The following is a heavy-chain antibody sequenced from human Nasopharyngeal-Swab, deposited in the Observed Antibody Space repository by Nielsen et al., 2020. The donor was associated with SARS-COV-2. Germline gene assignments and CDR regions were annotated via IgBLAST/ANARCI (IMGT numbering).Heavy chain of an antibody. CDR2: MNPNSGNT. CDR1: GYTFTSYD. V-gene: IGHV1-8*01. J-gene: IGHJ4*02. Sequence: ASVQVSCKASGYTFTSYDINWVRQAPGQGLEWMGWMNPNSGNTGNAQKFQGRVTMTRNTSISTAYMELSSLSSEDTAVYYCARGRGGLRLITMILTESINYYWGQGTLVTVSS. CDR3: ARGRGGLRLITMILTESINYY. D-gene: IGHD3-22*01.